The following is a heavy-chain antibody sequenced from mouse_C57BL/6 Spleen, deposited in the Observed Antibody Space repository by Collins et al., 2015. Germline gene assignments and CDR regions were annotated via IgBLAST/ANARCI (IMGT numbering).Heavy chain of an antibody. J-gene: IGHJ2*01. Sequence: QVQLQQPGAELVKPGASVKLSCKASGYTFISYWMHWVKQRPGQGLEWIGMIHPNSGSTNYNEKFKSKATLTVDKSSSTAYMQLSSLTSEDSAVYYCAREDYYGSSSDYWGQGTTLTVSS. CDR2: IHPNSGST. D-gene: IGHD1-1*01. CDR1: GYTFISYW. CDR3: AREDYYGSSSDY. V-gene: IGHV1-64*01.